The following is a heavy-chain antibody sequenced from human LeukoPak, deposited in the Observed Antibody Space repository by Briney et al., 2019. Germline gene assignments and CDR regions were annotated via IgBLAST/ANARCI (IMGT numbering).Heavy chain of an antibody. CDR2: ISAYNGNT. J-gene: IGHJ5*02. V-gene: IGHV1-18*01. CDR1: GYTFTSYG. CDR3: ARGHCSGGSCPRFGFDP. Sequence: ASVKVSCKASGYTFTSYGINWVRQAPGQGLELMGWISAYNGNTNYAQKLQGRVTMTTDTSTSTAYMELRSLRSDDTAVYYCARGHCSGGSCPRFGFDPWGQGTLVTVSS. D-gene: IGHD2-15*01.